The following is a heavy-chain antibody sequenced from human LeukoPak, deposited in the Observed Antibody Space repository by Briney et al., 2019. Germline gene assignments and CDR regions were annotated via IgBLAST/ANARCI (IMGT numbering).Heavy chain of an antibody. D-gene: IGHD2-15*01. Sequence: PGGSLRLSCAASGFTLSSYSMNWVRQAPGKGLEWVSSISSSSSYIYYADSVKGRFTISRDNAKNSLYLQMNSLRAEDTDVYYFASYCSGGSCYSADFDYWRQGTLVTVSS. CDR1: GFTLSSYS. CDR3: ASYCSGGSCYSADFDY. CDR2: ISSSSSYI. J-gene: IGHJ4*02. V-gene: IGHV3-21*01.